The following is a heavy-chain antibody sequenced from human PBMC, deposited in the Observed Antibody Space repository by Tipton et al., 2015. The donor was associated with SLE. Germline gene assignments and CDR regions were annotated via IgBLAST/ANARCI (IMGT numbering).Heavy chain of an antibody. CDR1: GGSISSSSYY. CDR3: ASRGEDSSSAGDY. D-gene: IGHD6-13*01. V-gene: IGHV4-39*07. CDR2: IYYSGST. J-gene: IGHJ4*02. Sequence: TLSLTCTVSGGSISSSSYYRGWIRQPPGKGLEWIGSIYYSGSTYYNPSLKSRVTISVDTSKNQFSLKLSSVTAADTAVYYCASRGEDSSSAGDYWGQRTLVTVSS.